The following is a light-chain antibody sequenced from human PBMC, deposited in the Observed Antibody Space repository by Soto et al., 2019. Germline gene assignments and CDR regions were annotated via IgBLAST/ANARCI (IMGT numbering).Light chain of an antibody. CDR1: QSVSSY. CDR2: GAS. V-gene: IGKV3-20*01. J-gene: IGKJ2*01. CDR3: QQYGNSPYT. Sequence: EIVLTQSPGTLSLSPGERATLSCRASQSVSSYLAWYQRKPGQTPRLLIYGASNRATGIPDRFGGSGSGTDFTLTISRLEPEDFAVYYCQQYGNSPYTFGQGTKLEIK.